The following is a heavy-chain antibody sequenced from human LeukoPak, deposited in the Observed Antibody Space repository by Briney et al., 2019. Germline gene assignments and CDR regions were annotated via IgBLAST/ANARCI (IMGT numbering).Heavy chain of an antibody. V-gene: IGHV1-46*01. Sequence: GASVKVSCKASGYTFTGYYMHWVRQAPGQGLEWMGIINPSGGSTSYAQKFQGRVTMTRDMSTSTVYMELSSLRSEDTAVYYCARVKDVDYYDSSGLDALEAFDIWGQGTMVTVSS. CDR3: ARVKDVDYYDSSGLDALEAFDI. CDR2: INPSGGST. D-gene: IGHD3-22*01. J-gene: IGHJ3*02. CDR1: GYTFTGYY.